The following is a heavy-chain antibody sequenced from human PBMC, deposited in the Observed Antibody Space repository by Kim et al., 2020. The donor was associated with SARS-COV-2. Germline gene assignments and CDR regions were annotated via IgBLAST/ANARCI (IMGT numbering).Heavy chain of an antibody. J-gene: IGHJ4*02. V-gene: IGHV3-23*01. Sequence: GGSLRLSCAASGFTFSSYAMSWVRQAPGKGLEWVSAISGSGGSTYYADSVKGRFTISRDNSKNTLYLQMNSLRAEDTAVYYCTKGVVATINPSYFDYWGLGTLVTVSS. D-gene: IGHD5-12*01. CDR3: TKGVVATINPSYFDY. CDR2: ISGSGGST. CDR1: GFTFSSYA.